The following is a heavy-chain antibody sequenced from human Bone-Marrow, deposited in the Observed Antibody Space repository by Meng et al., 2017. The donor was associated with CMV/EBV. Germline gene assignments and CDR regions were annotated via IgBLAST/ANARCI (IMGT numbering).Heavy chain of an antibody. CDR3: ARGQFLEFNY. CDR2: IYYSGST. J-gene: IGHJ4*02. CDR1: GGSVSSGSYY. Sequence: SETLSLTCTVSGGSVSSGSYYWSWIRQPPGKGLEWIGYIYYSGSTNYNPSLKSRVTISVDTSKNQFSLKLSSVTAADTAVYYCARGQFLEFNYWGQGTLVTFSS. D-gene: IGHD3-3*01. V-gene: IGHV4-61*01.